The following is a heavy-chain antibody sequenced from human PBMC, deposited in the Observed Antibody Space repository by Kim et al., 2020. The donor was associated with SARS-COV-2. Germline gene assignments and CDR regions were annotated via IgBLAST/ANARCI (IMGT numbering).Heavy chain of an antibody. CDR1: GGSISSYY. D-gene: IGHD1-26*01. J-gene: IGHJ4*02. Sequence: SETLSLTCTVSGGSISSYYWSWIRQPPGKGLEWIGYISYSGSTNYNPSLKSRVTISVDTSKNQFSLKLSSVTAADTAVYYCARVSGGYNYWGKGTLVTVS. V-gene: IGHV4-59*08. CDR3: ARVSGGYNY. CDR2: ISYSGST.